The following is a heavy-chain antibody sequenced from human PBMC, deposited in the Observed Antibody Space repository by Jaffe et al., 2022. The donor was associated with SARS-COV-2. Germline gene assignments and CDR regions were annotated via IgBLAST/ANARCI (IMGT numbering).Heavy chain of an antibody. Sequence: QVQLVESGGGVVQPGRSLRLSCAASGFTFSSYGMHWVRQAPGKGLEWVAVIWYDGSNKYYADSVKGRFTISRDNSKNTLYLQMNSLRAEDTAVYYCARDLFSSIAAAGTGYYYYGMDVWGQGTTVTVSS. CDR1: GFTFSSYG. J-gene: IGHJ6*02. V-gene: IGHV3-33*01. CDR2: IWYDGSNK. D-gene: IGHD6-13*01. CDR3: ARDLFSSIAAAGTGYYYYGMDV.